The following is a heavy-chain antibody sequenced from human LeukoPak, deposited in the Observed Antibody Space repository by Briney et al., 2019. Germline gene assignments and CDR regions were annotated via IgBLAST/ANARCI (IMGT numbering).Heavy chain of an antibody. J-gene: IGHJ4*02. D-gene: IGHD3-9*01. CDR3: AKGNDILTGYYHY. CDR1: GFTFSNYA. V-gene: IGHV3-23*01. Sequence: PGGSLRLSCAASGFTFSNYAMSWVRQAPGKGLEWVSVVSGSGGSTYYADSVKGRFAISRDNSKNTLYLQMNSLRAEDTAVYYCAKGNDILTGYYHYRGKGTLVTVSS. CDR2: VSGSGGST.